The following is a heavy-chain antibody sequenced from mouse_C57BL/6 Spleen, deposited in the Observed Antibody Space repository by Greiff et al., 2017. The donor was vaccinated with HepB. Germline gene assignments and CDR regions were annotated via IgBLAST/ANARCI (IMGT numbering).Heavy chain of an antibody. V-gene: IGHV5-4*01. Sequence: EVKVVESGGGLVKPGGSLKLSCAASGFTFSSYAMSWVRQTPEKRLEWVATISDGGSYTYYPDNVKGRFTISRDNAKNNLYLQMSHLKSEDTAMYYCAREGGGYDVAYWGQGTLVTVSA. CDR2: ISDGGSYT. CDR3: AREGGGYDVAY. J-gene: IGHJ3*01. D-gene: IGHD2-2*01. CDR1: GFTFSSYA.